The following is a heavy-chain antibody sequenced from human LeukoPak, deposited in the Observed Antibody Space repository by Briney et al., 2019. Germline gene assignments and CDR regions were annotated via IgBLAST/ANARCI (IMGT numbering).Heavy chain of an antibody. J-gene: IGHJ4*02. CDR1: GLTFTNHG. Sequence: HPGGSLRLSCVTSGLTFTNHGIHWLRQAAGKGLEWVAFVRNDGFDTYHSNSVKGRFSISRDDSRNTVYLQMNSLTAEDTALYYCARDRGKDYFGDWGQGTQVTVSS. CDR2: VRNDGFDT. D-gene: IGHD4-23*01. V-gene: IGHV3-30*02. CDR3: ARDRGKDYFGD.